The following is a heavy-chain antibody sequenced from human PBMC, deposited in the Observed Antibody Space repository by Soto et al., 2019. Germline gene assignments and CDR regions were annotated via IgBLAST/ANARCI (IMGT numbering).Heavy chain of an antibody. CDR1: GVSIKTNDYY. D-gene: IGHD6-6*01. CDR3: AAFVVPASRTNGFDF. V-gene: IGHV4-39*01. CDR2: IVYGSTT. Sequence: PAETLSLTCIASGVSIKTNDYYWVWGRQPPGKGLEWIVNIVYGSTTFYNPYLRIRLSISVDTSKHLFSLRLNSVTDADTAVYSCAAFVVPASRTNGFDFRGQGTLVTVSS. J-gene: IGHJ5*01.